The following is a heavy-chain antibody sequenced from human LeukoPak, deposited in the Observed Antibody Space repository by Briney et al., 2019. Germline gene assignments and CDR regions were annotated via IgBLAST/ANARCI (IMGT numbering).Heavy chain of an antibody. CDR2: INEDGNKK. CDR1: GFTFRRYW. CDR3: AKDRLSYSSGWGESLDY. D-gene: IGHD6-19*01. Sequence: PGGSLRLSCTASGFTFRRYWMSWVRQAPGKGLECVANINEDGNKKYYVDSVKGRFTISRDNTKNSLYLQMNSLRTEDTAVYYCAKDRLSYSSGWGESLDYWGQGTLVTVSS. J-gene: IGHJ4*02. V-gene: IGHV3-7*01.